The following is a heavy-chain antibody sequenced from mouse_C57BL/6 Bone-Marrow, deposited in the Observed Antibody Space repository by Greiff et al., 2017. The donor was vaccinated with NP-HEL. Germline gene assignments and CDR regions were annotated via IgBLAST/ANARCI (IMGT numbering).Heavy chain of an antibody. CDR3: ARHEAPYGNYAWYFDV. D-gene: IGHD2-10*02. CDR2: FYPGSGSI. J-gene: IGHJ1*03. CDR1: GYTFTEYT. V-gene: IGHV1-62-2*01. Sequence: VQLQESGAELVKPGASVKLSCKASGYTFTEYTIHWVKQRSGQGLEWIGWFYPGSGSIKYNEKFKDKATLTADKSSSTVYMELSRLTSEDSAVYFCARHEAPYGNYAWYFDVWGTGTTVTVSS.